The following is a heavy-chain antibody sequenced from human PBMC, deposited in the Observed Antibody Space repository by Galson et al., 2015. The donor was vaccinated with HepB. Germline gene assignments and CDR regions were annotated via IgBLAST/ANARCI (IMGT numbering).Heavy chain of an antibody. CDR2: ISGSGGST. V-gene: IGHV3-23*01. Sequence: SLRLSCAASGFTFNSYAMSWVRQAPGKGLEWVSAISGSGGSTYYADSVKGRFTISRDNSKNTLCLQMNSLRAEDTAVYYCAKEGLYYYDSSGYPNTNWFAPWGQGTLVTVSS. D-gene: IGHD3-22*01. CDR1: GFTFNSYA. J-gene: IGHJ5*02. CDR3: AKEGLYYYDSSGYPNTNWFAP.